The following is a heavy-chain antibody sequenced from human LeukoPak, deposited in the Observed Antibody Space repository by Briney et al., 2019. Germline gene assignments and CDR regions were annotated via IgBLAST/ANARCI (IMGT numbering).Heavy chain of an antibody. Sequence: SETLSLTCAVYGGSFSGYYWSWIRQPPGKGLEWIGEINHSGSTNYNPSLKSRVTISVDTSKNQFSLKLSSVTAADTAVYYCARGPGELRRNHYYYYMDVWGKGTTVTVSS. CDR1: GGSFSGYY. CDR3: ARGPGELRRNHYYYYMDV. V-gene: IGHV4-34*01. CDR2: INHSGST. D-gene: IGHD1-26*01. J-gene: IGHJ6*03.